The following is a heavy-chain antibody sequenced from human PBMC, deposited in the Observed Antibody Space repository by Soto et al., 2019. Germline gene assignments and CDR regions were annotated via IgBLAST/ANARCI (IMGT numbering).Heavy chain of an antibody. CDR3: APDYGDVMGPFDY. D-gene: IGHD4-17*01. CDR1: GFTFSSYA. CDR2: ISGSGGST. Sequence: EVQLLESGGGLVQPGGSLRLSCAASGFTFSSYAMSWVRQAPGKGLEWVSAISGSGGSTYYADSVKGRFTISRDNSKNTLYLPMTSLRAEDTAVYYCAPDYGDVMGPFDYWGQGTLVTVSS. J-gene: IGHJ4*02. V-gene: IGHV3-23*01.